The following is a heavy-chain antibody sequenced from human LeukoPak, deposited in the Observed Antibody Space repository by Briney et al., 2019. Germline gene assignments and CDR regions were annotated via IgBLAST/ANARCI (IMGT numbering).Heavy chain of an antibody. V-gene: IGHV3-23*01. CDR1: GFTFSSYA. CDR2: ISGSGGST. J-gene: IGHJ6*02. D-gene: IGHD3-22*01. CDR3: AKDSPSRITMIVVPKGPMDV. Sequence: PGGSLRLSCAASGFTFSSYAMSWVRQAPGKGLEWVSAISGSGGSTYYADSVKGRFTISRDNSKNTLYLQMNSLRAEDTAVYYCAKDSPSRITMIVVPKGPMDVWGQGTTVTVSS.